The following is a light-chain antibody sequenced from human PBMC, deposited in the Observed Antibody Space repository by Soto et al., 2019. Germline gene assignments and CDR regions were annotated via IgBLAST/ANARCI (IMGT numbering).Light chain of an antibody. CDR1: QSVRTSD. CDR2: GAF. CDR3: QHCGNSRYT. V-gene: IGKV3-20*01. Sequence: EVVLTQSPGTLSLSPGERATLSCGASQSVRTSDVTWYQHQPGQAPRLLIYGAFNRATDIPDRFSGSGSGTDFTLTISRLEAEDFAMYYCQHCGNSRYTFGQGTRLEIK. J-gene: IGKJ2*01.